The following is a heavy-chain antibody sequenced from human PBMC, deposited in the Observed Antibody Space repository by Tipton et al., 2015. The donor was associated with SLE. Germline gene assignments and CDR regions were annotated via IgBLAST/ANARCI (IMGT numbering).Heavy chain of an antibody. V-gene: IGHV4-34*01. J-gene: IGHJ4*02. CDR1: GGSFSGHY. CDR2: INQSGST. D-gene: IGHD6-13*01. CDR3: AGAVGTAAGLRDY. Sequence: TLSLTCAVYGGSFSGHYSSWWRQPPGKGLEWRWEINQSGSTTYNPSLKRRLIMSVDAPKNQFSLNLSSVTAADAAVYYCAGAVGTAAGLRDYWGQGTLVTVSS.